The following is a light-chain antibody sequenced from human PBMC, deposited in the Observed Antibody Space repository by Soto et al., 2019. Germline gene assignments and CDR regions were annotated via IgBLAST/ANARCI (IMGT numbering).Light chain of an antibody. CDR3: QQLKSYPLT. CDR1: QGISSY. CDR2: AAS. V-gene: IGKV1-9*01. J-gene: IGKJ4*01. Sequence: DIQLTQSPSFLSASVGDGVTITCRASQGISSYLAWYQQKPGIAPKLLMYAASTLQRGVPSRFSGSGSGTEFTLTISSLQPEDFATYYCQQLKSYPLTFGGGTKVEIK.